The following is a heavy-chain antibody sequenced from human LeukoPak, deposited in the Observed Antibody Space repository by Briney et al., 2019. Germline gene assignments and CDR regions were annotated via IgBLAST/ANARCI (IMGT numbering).Heavy chain of an antibody. CDR3: AKDIAADMEFIFQVVYYYFGMDV. V-gene: IGHV1-24*01. Sequence: GASVKVSCKVSGYTLTELSMHWVRQAPGKGLEWVGGFDPEDGETIYAQKFQGRVAMTEDTSTDTAYMELNSLRPEDTAVYYCAKDIAADMEFIFQVVYYYFGMDVWGQGTTVTVSS. D-gene: IGHD5-18*01. CDR1: GYTLTELS. J-gene: IGHJ6*02. CDR2: FDPEDGET.